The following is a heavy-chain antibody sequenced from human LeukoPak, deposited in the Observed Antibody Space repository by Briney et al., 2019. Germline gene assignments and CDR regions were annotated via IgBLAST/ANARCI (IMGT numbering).Heavy chain of an antibody. J-gene: IGHJ4*02. Sequence: ASVKVSCKASGYTFTSYYMHWVRQAPGQGLEWMGIINPSGGSTSYAQKFQGRVTMTRDMSTSTVYMELSSLRSEDTAVYYCAREGGYSYGSVLYFDYWGQGTLVTVSS. CDR1: GYTFTSYY. CDR2: INPSGGST. D-gene: IGHD5-18*01. CDR3: AREGGYSYGSVLYFDY. V-gene: IGHV1-46*01.